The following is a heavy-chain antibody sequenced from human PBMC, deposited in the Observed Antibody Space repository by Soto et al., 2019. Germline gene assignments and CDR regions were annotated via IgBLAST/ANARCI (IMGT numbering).Heavy chain of an antibody. V-gene: IGHV4-59*01. Sequence: SETLSLTCTVSGGSISSYYCIWIRQPPVKGLEWIVYIYYSGSTNYNPSLKSRVTISVDTSKNQFSLKLSSVTAADTAVYYCARDLDWFDPWGQGTLVTVSS. CDR3: ARDLDWFDP. CDR2: IYYSGST. J-gene: IGHJ5*02. CDR1: GGSISSYY.